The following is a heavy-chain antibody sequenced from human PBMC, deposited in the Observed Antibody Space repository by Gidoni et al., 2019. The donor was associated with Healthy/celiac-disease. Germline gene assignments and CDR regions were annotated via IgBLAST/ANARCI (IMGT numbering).Heavy chain of an antibody. Sequence: EVQLLESGGGLVQPGGSLRLYCAASGFTFSSYAMSWVRQAPGKGLEWVSAISGSGGSTYYADSVKGRFTISRDNSKNTLYLQMNSLRAEDMAVYYCAKDGGVTTAFFFQHWGQGTLVTVSS. V-gene: IGHV3-23*01. D-gene: IGHD4-17*01. CDR1: GFTFSSYA. J-gene: IGHJ1*01. CDR3: AKDGGVTTAFFFQH. CDR2: ISGSGGST.